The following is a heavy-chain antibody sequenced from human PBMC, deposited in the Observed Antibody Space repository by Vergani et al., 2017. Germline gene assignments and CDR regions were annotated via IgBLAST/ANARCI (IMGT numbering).Heavy chain of an antibody. CDR1: GYSITNYW. Sequence: EVQLVQSGAEVKKPGESLKISCQGSGYSITNYWIAWVRQRPGKGLEWMGIIYAGDSDVRYSPSFQGQVTMSVDKSLGTAYLQWSSLKASDTATYYCAKTHDFSSLYSSYNWFDPWGQGTQVTVSS. D-gene: IGHD3-3*01. CDR2: IYAGDSDV. CDR3: AKTHDFSSLYSSYNWFDP. V-gene: IGHV5-51*03. J-gene: IGHJ5*02.